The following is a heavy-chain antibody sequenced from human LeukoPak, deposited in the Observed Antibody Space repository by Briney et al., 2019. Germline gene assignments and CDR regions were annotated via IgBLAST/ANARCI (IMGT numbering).Heavy chain of an antibody. D-gene: IGHD6-13*01. CDR3: ARGPYSSSWETLFDY. Sequence: SETLSLTCTVSGGSISSYYWSWIRQPAGKGLEWIGRIYTSGSTNYNPSLKSRVTMSVDTSKNQFSLKLSSVTAADTAVYYCARGPYSSSWETLFDYWRQGTLVTVSS. CDR2: IYTSGST. V-gene: IGHV4-4*07. CDR1: GGSISSYY. J-gene: IGHJ4*02.